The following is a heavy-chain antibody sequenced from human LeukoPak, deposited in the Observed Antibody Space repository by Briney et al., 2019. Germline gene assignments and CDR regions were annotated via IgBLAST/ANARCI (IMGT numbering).Heavy chain of an antibody. V-gene: IGHV2-5*01. D-gene: IGHD2/OR15-2a*01. CDR3: GHIFNSSPYS. CDR1: GFSLSTSRVA. CDR2: IYWNDDK. J-gene: IGHJ4*02. Sequence: ESGPTLVKPTQTLTLTCTFSGFSLSTSRVAVAWIRQPPGKALEWLALIYWNDDKRYSPSLKSRLTITNDASKNQVVLTMTNMDPADTATYYCGHIFNSSPYSWGQGTLVTVSS.